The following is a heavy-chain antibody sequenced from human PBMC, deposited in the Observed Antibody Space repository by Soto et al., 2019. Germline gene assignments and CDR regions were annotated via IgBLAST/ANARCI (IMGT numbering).Heavy chain of an antibody. J-gene: IGHJ4*02. CDR3: ARGSSNWAYYFDF. Sequence: EVHLVESGGGLVQPGGSLRLSCAASGFTFSSYSLNWVRQAPGKGLEWVSYITSSGTTVYYADSVRGRFTISRDNAKNSLYLQMNSLRDDDTAAYYCARGSSNWAYYFDFWGQGTLVNVSS. CDR2: ITSSGTTV. D-gene: IGHD6-13*01. CDR1: GFTFSSYS. V-gene: IGHV3-48*02.